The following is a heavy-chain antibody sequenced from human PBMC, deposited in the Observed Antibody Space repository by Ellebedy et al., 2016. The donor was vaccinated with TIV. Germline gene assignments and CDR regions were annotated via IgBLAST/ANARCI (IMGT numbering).Heavy chain of an antibody. CDR3: ARAGRYYDSSGYYYGY. J-gene: IGHJ4*02. D-gene: IGHD3-22*01. CDR2: IIPIFGTA. CDR1: GGTFSSYA. V-gene: IGHV1-69*13. Sequence: AASVKVSCKASGGTFSSYAISWVRQAPGQGLEWMGGIIPIFGTANYAQKFQGRVTITADESTSTAYMELSSLRSEDTAVYYCARAGRYYDSSGYYYGYWGQGTLVTVSS.